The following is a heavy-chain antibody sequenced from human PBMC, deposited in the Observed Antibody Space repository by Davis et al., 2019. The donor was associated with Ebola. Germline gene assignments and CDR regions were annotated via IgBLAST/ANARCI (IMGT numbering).Heavy chain of an antibody. CDR2: ISGSGGST. CDR3: VRDSDYYFGSGNYPPR. J-gene: IGHJ4*02. D-gene: IGHD3-10*01. Sequence: GESLNISCAASGFTFSSYAMSWVRQAPGKGLEWVSAISGSGGSTYYADSVKGRFTISRDNAKNSLYLQMNSLRAEDTAVYYCVRDSDYYFGSGNYPPRWGQGTLVTVSS. CDR1: GFTFSSYA. V-gene: IGHV3-23*01.